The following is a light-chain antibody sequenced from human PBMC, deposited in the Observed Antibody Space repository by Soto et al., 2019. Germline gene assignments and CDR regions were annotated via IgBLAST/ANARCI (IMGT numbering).Light chain of an antibody. Sequence: QPVLTQLPSASASLGASVTLTCTLSSGYSNYKVDWYQQRPGKGPRFVMRVGTGGIVGSKGDGIPDRFSVLGSGLNRYLTIKNIQEEDESDYHCGADHGSGSNFVVFGGGTKLTVL. CDR2: VGTGGIVG. CDR1: SGYSNYK. CDR3: GADHGSGSNFVV. J-gene: IGLJ2*01. V-gene: IGLV9-49*01.